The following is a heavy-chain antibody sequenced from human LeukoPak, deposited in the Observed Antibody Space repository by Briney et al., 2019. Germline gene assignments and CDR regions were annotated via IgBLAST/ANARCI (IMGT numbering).Heavy chain of an antibody. CDR3: ARHQVVPSTRPFDY. V-gene: IGHV3-11*01. CDR1: GFIFSDYF. CDR2: LDNSDSTI. D-gene: IGHD2-2*01. J-gene: IGHJ4*02. Sequence: GGSVTLSCAASGFIFSDYFMGWTRQAPGRGLGWVCYLDNSDSTIYYAGSVKGPFTISRDSAKNSLYLQMNSLRAEDPAVYYFARHQVVPSTRPFDYWGQGTLVTVSS.